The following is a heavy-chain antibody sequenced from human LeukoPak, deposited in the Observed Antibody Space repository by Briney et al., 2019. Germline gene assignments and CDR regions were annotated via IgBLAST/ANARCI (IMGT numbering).Heavy chain of an antibody. D-gene: IGHD4-11*01. CDR3: ARVTTTTLSY. CDR1: GDSASSNSAA. Sequence: SQTLSLTCAISGDSASSNSAAWNWIMQSPSRGLEWLGRTYYRSKWYNDYAVSVKSRITLNPDTSKNQFSLQLNSVTPEDTAVYYCARVTTTTLSYWGQGTLVTVSS. V-gene: IGHV6-1*01. CDR2: TYYRSKWYN. J-gene: IGHJ4*02.